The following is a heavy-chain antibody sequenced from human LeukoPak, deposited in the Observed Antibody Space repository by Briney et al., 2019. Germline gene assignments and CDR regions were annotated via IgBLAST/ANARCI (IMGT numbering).Heavy chain of an antibody. CDR1: GFTFSNYG. CDR3: AKDFAQWLVTYYIDV. V-gene: IGHV3-30*02. CDR2: IRYDGSNK. D-gene: IGHD6-19*01. Sequence: GGSLRLSCAATGFTFSNYGMHWVRQAPGKGLEWVAFIRYDGSNKYYADSVKGRFTISRDNSKNTLYLQMNSLRAEDTAVFYCAKDFAQWLVTYYIDVWGKGTTVTVSS. J-gene: IGHJ6*03.